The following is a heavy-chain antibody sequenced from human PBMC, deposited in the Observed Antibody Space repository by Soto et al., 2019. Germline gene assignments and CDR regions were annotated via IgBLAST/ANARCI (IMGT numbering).Heavy chain of an antibody. CDR2: ITADGGSK. CDR3: AIPSGITGTGPDY. V-gene: IGHV3-23*01. D-gene: IGHD6-19*01. CDR1: GFTVSNYA. J-gene: IGHJ4*02. Sequence: PGGSLRLSCAASGFTVSNYAISWVRQAPGKGLEWVSLITADGGSKYYSDSVEGRFTISRENSKNTLYLQMNSLRAEDTSVYYCAIPSGITGTGPDYWGQGTLVTVSS.